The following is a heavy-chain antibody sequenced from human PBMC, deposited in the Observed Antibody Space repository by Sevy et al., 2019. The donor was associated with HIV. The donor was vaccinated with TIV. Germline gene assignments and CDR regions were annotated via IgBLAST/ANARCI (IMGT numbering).Heavy chain of an antibody. CDR1: GYTLTELS. V-gene: IGHV1-24*01. CDR3: ATVWFGEWRDWFDP. Sequence: GASVKVSCKVSGYTLTELSMHWVRQAPGKGLEWMGGFDPEDGETIYAQKFQGRVTMTEDTSTDTAYMELSSLRSEDAAVYYCATVWFGEWRDWFDPWGQGTLVTVSS. CDR2: FDPEDGET. D-gene: IGHD3-10*01. J-gene: IGHJ5*02.